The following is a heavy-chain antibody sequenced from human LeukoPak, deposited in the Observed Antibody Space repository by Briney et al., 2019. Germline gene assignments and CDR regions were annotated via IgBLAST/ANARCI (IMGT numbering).Heavy chain of an antibody. Sequence: SVTVSCTASGGTFSSYAISWVRQAPGQGLEWMGGIIPIFATANYAQKFQGRVTITADESTSTAYMELSSLRSEDTAVYYCARGPITTRSHFDYRGQGTLVTVSS. D-gene: IGHD3-22*01. J-gene: IGHJ4*02. CDR1: GGTFSSYA. CDR3: ARGPITTRSHFDY. V-gene: IGHV1-69*13. CDR2: IIPIFATA.